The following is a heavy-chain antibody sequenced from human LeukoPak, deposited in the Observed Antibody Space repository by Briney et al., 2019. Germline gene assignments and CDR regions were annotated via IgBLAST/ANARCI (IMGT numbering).Heavy chain of an antibody. V-gene: IGHV4-30-2*01. D-gene: IGHD2-2*01. Sequence: SQTLSLTCTVFGGSISSGGYYWSWIRQPPGKGLEWIGYIYHSGSTYYNPSLKSRVTISVDRSKNQFSLKLSSVTAADTAVYYCARVDREYQLLYFDYWGQGTLVTVSS. CDR3: ARVDREYQLLYFDY. CDR2: IYHSGST. CDR1: GGSISSGGYY. J-gene: IGHJ4*02.